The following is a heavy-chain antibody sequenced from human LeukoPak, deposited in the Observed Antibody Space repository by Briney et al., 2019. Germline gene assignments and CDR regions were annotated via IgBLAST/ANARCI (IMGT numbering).Heavy chain of an antibody. D-gene: IGHD2-8*01. J-gene: IGHJ4*02. CDR3: AKDLRPDGVDNFDH. V-gene: IGHV3-23*01. Sequence: GGSLRLSCAASGFTFSSSAMNWVRQAPGKGLQWVANILASGSPTYYADSVKGRFIISRDNSKNTVYLQMNSPRVEDTAIYYCAKDLRPDGVDNFDHWGQGILVTVSS. CDR1: GFTFSSSA. CDR2: ILASGSPT.